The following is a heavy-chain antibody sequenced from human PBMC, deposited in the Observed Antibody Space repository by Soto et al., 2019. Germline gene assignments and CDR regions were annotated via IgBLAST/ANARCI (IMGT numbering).Heavy chain of an antibody. D-gene: IGHD3-16*02. CDR3: ARASPLWLAP. CDR1: GYTFTNYA. CDR2: INAGNGNT. J-gene: IGHJ5*02. V-gene: IGHV1-3*05. Sequence: QVQLVQSGAEEKKPGASVKVSCKASGYTFTNYAMHWVRQAPGQRLEWMGWINAGNGNTKYSQKFQGRVTITRDTSASTAYMELSSLSSEDPAVYSCARASPLWLAPWGQGTLVTVSS.